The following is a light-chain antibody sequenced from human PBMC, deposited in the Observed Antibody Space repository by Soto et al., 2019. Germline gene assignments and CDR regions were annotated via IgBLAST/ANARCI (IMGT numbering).Light chain of an antibody. V-gene: IGKV1-39*01. Sequence: DIQMTQSPSSLSASVGDRVTITCRASQSSSRYLNWYQQKPGIAPKLLIYAASSLQSGVPSRFSGSGSGTDFTLTISSLQPEDFATYFCQQSYSIPTTCGQGTKVDIK. CDR3: QQSYSIPTT. J-gene: IGKJ1*01. CDR2: AAS. CDR1: QSSSRY.